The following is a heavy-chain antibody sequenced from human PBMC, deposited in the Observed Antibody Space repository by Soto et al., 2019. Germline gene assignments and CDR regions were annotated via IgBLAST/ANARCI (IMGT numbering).Heavy chain of an antibody. CDR3: ARDYKSGPYYYDSSGYYLPGY. Sequence: GSLRLSCAASGFTFSSYAMHWVRQAPGKGLEWVAVISYDGSNKYYADSVKGRFTISRDNSKNTLYLQMNGLRAEDTAVYYCARDYKSGPYYYDSSGYYLPGYWGQGTLVTVSS. J-gene: IGHJ4*02. V-gene: IGHV3-30-3*01. D-gene: IGHD3-22*01. CDR1: GFTFSSYA. CDR2: ISYDGSNK.